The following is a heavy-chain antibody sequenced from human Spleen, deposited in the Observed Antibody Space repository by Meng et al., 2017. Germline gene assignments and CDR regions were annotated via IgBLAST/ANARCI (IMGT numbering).Heavy chain of an antibody. Sequence: QVAQPGAGPGLVKPSQTLSLTCTDSGASINSASYYWTWIRPHPGKGLEWIGYIDSSGNSDYNPSLKSPVTISLDMSKNQFSLKLSSVTAADTAVYYCARAGLDGYTSWFYFDSWGQGILVTVSS. J-gene: IGHJ4*02. CDR1: GASINSASYY. V-gene: IGHV4-31*01. CDR2: IDSSGNS. D-gene: IGHD5-12*01. CDR3: ARAGLDGYTSWFYFDS.